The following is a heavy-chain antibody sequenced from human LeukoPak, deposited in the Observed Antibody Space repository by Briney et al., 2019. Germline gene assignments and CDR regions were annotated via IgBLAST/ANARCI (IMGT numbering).Heavy chain of an antibody. Sequence: GASVKVSCKASGYTFNVNYMHWVRQAPGQGLEWMGWMDPNSGGTKFAQNFQDRVTMTRDTSISTAYMELSSLRSDDTAVYYCARGTGSSLFDYWGQGTLVTVSS. CDR3: ARGTGSSLFDY. V-gene: IGHV1-2*02. D-gene: IGHD6-13*01. CDR1: GYTFNVNY. CDR2: MDPNSGGT. J-gene: IGHJ4*02.